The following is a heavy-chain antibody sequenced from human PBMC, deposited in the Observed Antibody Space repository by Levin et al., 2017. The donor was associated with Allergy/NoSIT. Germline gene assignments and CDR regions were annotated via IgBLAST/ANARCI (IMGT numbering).Heavy chain of an antibody. J-gene: IGHJ6*02. CDR1: GFSLSTSGMC. Sequence: SGPTLVKPTQTLTLTCTFSGFSLSTSGMCVSWIRQPPGKALEWLALIDWDDDKYYSTSLKTRLTISKDTSKNQVVLTMTNMDPVDTATYYCARIVTMVRGVITPYYYYYGMDVWGQGTTVTVSS. D-gene: IGHD3-10*01. CDR2: IDWDDDK. V-gene: IGHV2-70*01. CDR3: ARIVTMVRGVITPYYYYYGMDV.